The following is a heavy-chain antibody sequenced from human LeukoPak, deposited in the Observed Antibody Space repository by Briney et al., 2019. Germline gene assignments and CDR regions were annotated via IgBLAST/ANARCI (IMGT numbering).Heavy chain of an antibody. CDR1: GFTFSSIA. CDR2: ISGSGGGT. D-gene: IGHD5-12*01. CDR3: AKHRGGWIDAFDI. J-gene: IGHJ3*02. V-gene: IGHV3-23*01. Sequence: PGGSLRLSCAASGFTFSSIAMSWVRQAPDKGLEWVSTISGSGGGTYYADSVKGRFTISRDDSKNTLYLQMNSLRADDTAVYYCAKHRGGWIDAFDIWGQGTMVTVSS.